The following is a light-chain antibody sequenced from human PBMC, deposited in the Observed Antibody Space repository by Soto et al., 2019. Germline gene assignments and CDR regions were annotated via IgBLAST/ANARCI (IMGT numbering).Light chain of an antibody. V-gene: IGKV1-5*03. J-gene: IGKJ2*01. CDR3: RQYNSYPYT. Sequence: DIQMTQSPSTLSASVGDRVTITCRASQGISRWLAWYQQKPGKAPNLLIYQASSLGSGVPSRFSGSGSETEFTLTISSLQPDDFATYFCRQYNSYPYTFGQGTKLEIK. CDR2: QAS. CDR1: QGISRW.